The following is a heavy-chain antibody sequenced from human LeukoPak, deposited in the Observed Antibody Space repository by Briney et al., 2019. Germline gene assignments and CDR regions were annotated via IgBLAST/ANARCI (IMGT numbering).Heavy chain of an antibody. V-gene: IGHV4-39*07. Sequence: SETLSLTCSVSGGSISSSLYFWGWIRQPPGKGLEWIGNIYYTGTTYYKPSFDSRVTILVDTSKNQFSLKLRSVTAADTAVYYCARDFRGGYDFWSGYYTPYYFDYWGQGTLVTVSS. J-gene: IGHJ4*02. CDR3: ARDFRGGYDFWSGYYTPYYFDY. CDR1: GGSISSSLYF. CDR2: IYYTGTT. D-gene: IGHD3-3*01.